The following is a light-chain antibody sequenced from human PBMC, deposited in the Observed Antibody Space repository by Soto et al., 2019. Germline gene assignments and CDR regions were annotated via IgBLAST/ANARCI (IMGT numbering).Light chain of an antibody. V-gene: IGLV2-14*01. Sequence: QSALTQPASVSGSPGQSITISCTGTSSDVGGYNYVSWYQQHPGKAPKLMIYEVNNRPSGVSNRFSGSKSGNTASLTISGLQAEDEADYYCCSYAGSHTKYVFGTGTKLTVL. CDR3: CSYAGSHTKYV. CDR2: EVN. J-gene: IGLJ1*01. CDR1: SSDVGGYNY.